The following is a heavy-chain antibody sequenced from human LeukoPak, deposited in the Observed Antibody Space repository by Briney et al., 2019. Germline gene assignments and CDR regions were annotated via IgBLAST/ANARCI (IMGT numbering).Heavy chain of an antibody. V-gene: IGHV3-30*03. CDR3: ARDQGSGYDFWGGTSFGY. Sequence: GKSLKLSCAASGFTFNRHGMHWVRQAPGKGLEWVAVILYDGSNQYYVDSVKGRFTISRDNSKNTLYLQMNSLRVEDTAVYYCARDQGSGYDFWGGTSFGYWGQGTLVTVSS. D-gene: IGHD3-3*01. CDR1: GFTFNRHG. CDR2: ILYDGSNQ. J-gene: IGHJ4*02.